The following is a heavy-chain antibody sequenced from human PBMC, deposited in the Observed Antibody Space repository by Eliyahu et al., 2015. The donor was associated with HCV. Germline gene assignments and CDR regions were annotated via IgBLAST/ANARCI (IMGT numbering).Heavy chain of an antibody. Sequence: QVQLQESGPGLVKPSQTLSLTCTVSGGSVSSGSYYWSWIRQPAGKGLEWIGRIYTGGSTNYNPSLKSRVAISVDTSKNQFSLKLSSVTAADTAVYYCARVGPSSSWYGAEYFQHWGQGTLVTVSS. J-gene: IGHJ1*01. CDR2: IYTGGST. D-gene: IGHD6-13*01. CDR3: ARVGPSSSWYGAEYFQH. V-gene: IGHV4-61*02. CDR1: GGSVSSGSYY.